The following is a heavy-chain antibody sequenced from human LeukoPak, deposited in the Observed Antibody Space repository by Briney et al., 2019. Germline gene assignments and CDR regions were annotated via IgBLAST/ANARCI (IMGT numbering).Heavy chain of an antibody. Sequence: GASVKVSCKASGYTFTSYDINWVRQATGQGLEWMGWMNPNSGNTGYAQKFQGRVTITRNTSISTAYMELSSLRSEDTAVYYCARSLSIAAALGYWGQGTLVTVSS. CDR1: GYTFTSYD. J-gene: IGHJ4*02. CDR2: MNPNSGNT. CDR3: ARSLSIAAALGY. V-gene: IGHV1-8*03. D-gene: IGHD6-13*01.